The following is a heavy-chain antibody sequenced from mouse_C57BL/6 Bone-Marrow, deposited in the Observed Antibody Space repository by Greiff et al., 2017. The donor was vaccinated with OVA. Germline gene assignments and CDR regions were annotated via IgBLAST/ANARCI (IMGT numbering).Heavy chain of an antibody. CDR1: GFTFSDFY. CDR2: SRNKANDYTT. CDR3: ARDFSNYPYYYAMDY. V-gene: IGHV7-1*01. J-gene: IGHJ4*01. Sequence: EVMLVESGGGLVQSGRSLRLSCATSGFTFSDFYMEWVRQAPGKGLEWIAASRNKANDYTTEYSASVKGRFIVSRDTSQSILYRQMNALRAEDTAIYYCARDFSNYPYYYAMDYWGQGTSVTVSS. D-gene: IGHD2-5*01.